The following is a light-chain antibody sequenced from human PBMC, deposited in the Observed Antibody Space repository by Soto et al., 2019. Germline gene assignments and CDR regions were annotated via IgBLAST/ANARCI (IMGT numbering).Light chain of an antibody. CDR2: DTS. J-gene: IGKJ1*01. CDR1: RSISRY. CDR3: QQSDSTPWT. Sequence: DIQMTQSPASLSASVGDRVTMTCRASRSISRYLSWYQQKPGKAPNLLIFDTSTLQSGVPSRFSGSGSRTDFSLTISSLQPEDFATYYCQQSDSTPWTFGQGTKVEV. V-gene: IGKV1-39*01.